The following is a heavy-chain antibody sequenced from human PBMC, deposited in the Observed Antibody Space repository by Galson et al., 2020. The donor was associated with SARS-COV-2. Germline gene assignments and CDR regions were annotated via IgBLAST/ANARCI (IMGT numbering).Heavy chain of an antibody. J-gene: IGHJ4*02. CDR3: ARTGAHDSSGYYHDY. D-gene: IGHD3-22*01. V-gene: IGHV1-69*13. Sequence: SVKVFCKASGGTFSSYAISWVRQAPGQGLEWMGGIIPIFGTANYAQKFQSRVTITADESTSTAYMELSSLRSEDTAVYYCARTGAHDSSGYYHDYWGQGTLVTVSS. CDR1: GGTFSSYA. CDR2: IIPIFGTA.